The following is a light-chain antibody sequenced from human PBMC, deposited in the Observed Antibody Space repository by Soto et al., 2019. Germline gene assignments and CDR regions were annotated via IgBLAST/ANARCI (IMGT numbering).Light chain of an antibody. CDR1: SSDVGGYEY. CDR3: TSYKSTSTQV. V-gene: IGLV2-14*01. CDR2: EVT. J-gene: IGLJ1*01. Sequence: QSVLTQPASVSGSPGQSITISCTGTSSDVGGYEYVSWYQQHPGTAPRLIIYEVTNRPSGVSNRFFGSKSGNTASLTISGLQAEDAGDYYCTSYKSTSTQVFGTGTKVTVL.